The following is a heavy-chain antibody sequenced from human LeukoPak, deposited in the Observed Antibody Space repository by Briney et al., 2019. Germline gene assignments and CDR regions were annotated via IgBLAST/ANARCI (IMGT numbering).Heavy chain of an antibody. CDR3: VFGYSSGWYQDYFDY. CDR1: GGTFSSYT. Sequence: AVKDSCKASGGTFSSYTISGVRQAPGQGLEWMGRIIPILGTANYAQKFQGRVTITTDESTSTAYMELSSLRSEDTAVYYCVFGYSSGWYQDYFDYWGQGTLVTVSS. CDR2: IIPILGTA. V-gene: IGHV1-69*05. J-gene: IGHJ4*02. D-gene: IGHD6-19*01.